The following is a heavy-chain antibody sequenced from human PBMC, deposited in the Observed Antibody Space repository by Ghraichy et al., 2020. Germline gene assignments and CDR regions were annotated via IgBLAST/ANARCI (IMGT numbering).Heavy chain of an antibody. CDR3: SKAASISTTLSYYYAMDV. D-gene: IGHD1-14*01. CDR1: GFTFSNYA. Sequence: GESLNISCAASGFTFSNYAMSWVRQAPGSGLEWVSSISGSGGTTYYADAVKGRFTISRDNSKNNLYLQMNSLRAEDTAVYFCSKAASISTTLSYYYAMDVWGQGTTVTVSS. V-gene: IGHV3-23*01. J-gene: IGHJ6*02. CDR2: ISGSGGTT.